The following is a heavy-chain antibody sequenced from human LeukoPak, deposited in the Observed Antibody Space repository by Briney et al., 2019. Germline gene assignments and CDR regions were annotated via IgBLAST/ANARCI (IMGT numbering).Heavy chain of an antibody. CDR2: VYSTGST. V-gene: IGHV4-59*12. J-gene: IGHJ6*03. Sequence: SETLSLTCNVSGGSISNNYWTWIRQPPGKGLEWIGYVYSTGSTNYNPSLKSRVTISVDRSKNQFSLKLSSVTAADTAVYYCARERGYCSSTSCYTNYMDVWGKGTTVTVSS. CDR3: ARERGYCSSTSCYTNYMDV. CDR1: GGSISNNY. D-gene: IGHD2-2*02.